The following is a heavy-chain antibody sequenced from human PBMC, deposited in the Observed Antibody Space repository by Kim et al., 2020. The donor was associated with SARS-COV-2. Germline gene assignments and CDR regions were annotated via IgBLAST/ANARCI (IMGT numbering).Heavy chain of an antibody. CDR3: ARDLAGYDFWSGYWKGNYYYGMDV. D-gene: IGHD3-3*01. Sequence: GGSLRLSCGASGFTFSSYGMHWVRQAPGKGLEWVAVIWYDGSNKYYADSVKGRFTISRDNSKNTLYLQMNSLRAEDTAVYYCARDLAGYDFWSGYWKGNYYYGMDVWGQGTTVTVSS. CDR2: IWYDGSNK. V-gene: IGHV3-33*01. J-gene: IGHJ6*02. CDR1: GFTFSSYG.